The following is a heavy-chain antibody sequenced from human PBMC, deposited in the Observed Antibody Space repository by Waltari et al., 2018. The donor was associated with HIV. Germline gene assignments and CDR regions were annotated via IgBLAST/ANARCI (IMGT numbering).Heavy chain of an antibody. J-gene: IGHJ6*02. V-gene: IGHV6-1*01. Sequence: QVQLQQSGPGLVKPSQTLSLTCAISGDSVSSNSAAWNWIRQSPSRGLEWLGRTYHRSTWYNDYAVSMKSRITVNADTSKNQFSLHLNSVTPDDTAVYYCARDFNWNRNPYYYYGMDVWGQGTTVTVSS. CDR3: ARDFNWNRNPYYYYGMDV. CDR2: TYHRSTWYN. CDR1: GDSVSSNSAA. D-gene: IGHD1-20*01.